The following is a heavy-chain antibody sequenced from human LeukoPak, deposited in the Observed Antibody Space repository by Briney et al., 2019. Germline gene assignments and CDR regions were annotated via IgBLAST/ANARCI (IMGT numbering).Heavy chain of an antibody. CDR3: ARGNWNRRNFAC. V-gene: IGHV4-59*01. CDR1: GRSISGCY. J-gene: IGHJ4*02. CDR2: IYYSGST. D-gene: IGHD1-20*01. Sequence: SETVSRTCTVSGRSISGCYSRWIRQPPGNGLEWIGSIYYSGSTNYNPSLKRRVNISVDTSNNQFSLKLSSVTAADTAVYYCARGNWNRRNFACWGQGILVTVSS.